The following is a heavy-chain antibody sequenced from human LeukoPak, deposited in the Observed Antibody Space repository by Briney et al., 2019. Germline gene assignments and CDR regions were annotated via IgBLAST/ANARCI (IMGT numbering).Heavy chain of an antibody. Sequence: GGSLRLSCAASGFTFSSYAMHWVRQAPGKGLEWVAVISYDGSNKYYADSVKGRFTISRDNSKNTLYLQMNSLRAEDTAVYYCARDSSSLDAYAFDIWGQGTMVTVSS. CDR2: ISYDGSNK. CDR1: GFTFSSYA. V-gene: IGHV3-30-3*01. D-gene: IGHD2-2*01. J-gene: IGHJ3*02. CDR3: ARDSSSLDAYAFDI.